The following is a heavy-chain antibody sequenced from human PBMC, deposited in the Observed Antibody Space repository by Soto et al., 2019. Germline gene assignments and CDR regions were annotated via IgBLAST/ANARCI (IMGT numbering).Heavy chain of an antibody. CDR2: IYYSGST. CDR3: AREDTMVRGIDY. V-gene: IGHV4-59*01. CDR1: GGSISSYY. J-gene: IGHJ4*02. D-gene: IGHD3-10*01. Sequence: QVQLQESGPGLVKPSETLSLTCTVSGGSISSYYWSWIRQPPGKGLEWIGYIYYSGSTNYNPSLTSRVTRSVDTSKNQFSLKLSSVTAADTAVYYCAREDTMVRGIDYWGQGTLVTVSS.